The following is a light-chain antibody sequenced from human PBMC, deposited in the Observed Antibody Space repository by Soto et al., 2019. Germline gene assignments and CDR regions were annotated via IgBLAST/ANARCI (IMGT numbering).Light chain of an antibody. CDR2: WAS. CDR3: QQDYSTPLT. V-gene: IGKV4-1*01. J-gene: IGKJ4*01. Sequence: IVMTQSPDSLAVSLGERATINCKSSQSVVYSSNNKNYLAWYQQKPGQPPKLLIYWASTRESGVPDRFSGSGSGTDFTLTSSSLHDEDVAVYYCQQDYSTPLTFAGGTKVEIK. CDR1: QSVVYSSNNKNY.